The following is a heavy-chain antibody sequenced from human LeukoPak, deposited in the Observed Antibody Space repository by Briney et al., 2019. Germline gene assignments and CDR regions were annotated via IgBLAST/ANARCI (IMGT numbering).Heavy chain of an antibody. CDR1: GFTFSSYA. CDR2: ISGSGGST. Sequence: GGSLRLSCAASGFTFSSYAMSWVRQAPGKGLEWVSAISGSGGSTYYADSLKGRFTISRDNSKNTLYLQMNSLRAEDTAVYYCAKDYLDGSGSYYSIGFDYWGQGTLVTVSS. CDR3: AKDYLDGSGSYYSIGFDY. V-gene: IGHV3-23*01. J-gene: IGHJ4*02. D-gene: IGHD3-10*01.